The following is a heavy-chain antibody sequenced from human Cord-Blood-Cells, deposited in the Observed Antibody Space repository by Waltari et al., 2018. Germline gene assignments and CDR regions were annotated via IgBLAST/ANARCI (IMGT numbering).Heavy chain of an antibody. Sequence: QVQLQQWGAGLLKPSETLSLTCAVYVGSFSGYYWSWIRQPPGKGLEWIGEINHSGSTNYNPSLKSRVTISVDTSKNQFSLKLSSVTAADTAVYYCARGRGAAAGTALINYFDYWGQGTLVTVSS. CDR3: ARGRGAAAGTALINYFDY. CDR2: INHSGST. V-gene: IGHV4-34*01. CDR1: VGSFSGYY. D-gene: IGHD6-13*01. J-gene: IGHJ4*02.